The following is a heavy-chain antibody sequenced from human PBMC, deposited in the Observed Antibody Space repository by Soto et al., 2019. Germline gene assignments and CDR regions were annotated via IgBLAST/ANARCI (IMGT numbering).Heavy chain of an antibody. CDR1: GGSISSYY. CDR3: ARDDRQIPGSRYGMDV. CDR2: INTSGST. V-gene: IGHV4-4*07. D-gene: IGHD3-10*01. J-gene: IGHJ6*02. Sequence: QVQLQESGPGLVKPSETLSLTCTVSGGSISSYYWRWIRQPAGKGLEWFWRINTSGSTNYNPSLKSRVTMSVDTSKNQFSLKLSSVTAADTAVYYCARDDRQIPGSRYGMDVWGQGTTVTVSS.